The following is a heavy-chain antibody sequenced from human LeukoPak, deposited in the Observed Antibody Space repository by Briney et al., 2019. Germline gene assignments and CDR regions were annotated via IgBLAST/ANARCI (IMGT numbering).Heavy chain of an antibody. D-gene: IGHD3-22*01. CDR2: ISAYNGNT. J-gene: IGHJ4*02. V-gene: IGHV1-18*01. Sequence: ASVKVSCKASGYTFTSYGISWVRQAPGQGLEWMGWISAYNGNTNYAQKLQGRVTMTTDTSTSTAYMELRSLRSDDTAVYYCARDLVYDGSGYLGYWGQGTLVTVSS. CDR3: ARDLVYDGSGYLGY. CDR1: GYTFTSYG.